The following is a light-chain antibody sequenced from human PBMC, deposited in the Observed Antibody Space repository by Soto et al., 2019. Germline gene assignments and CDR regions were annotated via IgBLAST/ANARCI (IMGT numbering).Light chain of an antibody. CDR2: DAS. V-gene: IGKV1-33*01. CDR1: QDISNY. J-gene: IGKJ5*01. Sequence: DIQITQSPSSLSASVGDRVTITCRASQDISNYLNWYQQRPGKAPKLLIYDASNLERGVPSRFSGTRSGTHFTFAITSLQPEDVATYYSQQSDSLPITSGQGTLLRL. CDR3: QQSDSLPIT.